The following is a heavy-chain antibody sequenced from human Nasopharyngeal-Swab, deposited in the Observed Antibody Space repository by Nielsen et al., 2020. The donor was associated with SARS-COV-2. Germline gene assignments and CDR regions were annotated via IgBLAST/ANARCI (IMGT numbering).Heavy chain of an antibody. V-gene: IGHV3-23*01. CDR3: AKENQLTRFDY. D-gene: IGHD1-14*01. Sequence: LSLTCVVSGFLFSRSAMTWVRQAPGKGLEWVSGISASGGSTYYADSVKGRFTISRDNSKNILYLQMNSLTVEDTAVYYCAKENQLTRFDYWGQGTLVTVSS. CDR1: GFLFSRSA. CDR2: ISASGGST. J-gene: IGHJ4*02.